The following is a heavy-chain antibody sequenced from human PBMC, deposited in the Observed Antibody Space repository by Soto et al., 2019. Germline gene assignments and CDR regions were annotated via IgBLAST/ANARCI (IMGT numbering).Heavy chain of an antibody. CDR2: INAGNGNT. CDR1: GGTFSSYT. V-gene: IGHV1-18*01. D-gene: IGHD2-8*01. Sequence: ASVKVSCKASGGTFSSYTISWVRQAPGQRLEWMGWINAGNGNTKYSQKFQGRVTMTIDTSTYTAYMELRSLTSDDTAIYYCAKNGHPPYYYYGMDVWGQGTTVTVSS. J-gene: IGHJ6*02. CDR3: AKNGHPPYYYYGMDV.